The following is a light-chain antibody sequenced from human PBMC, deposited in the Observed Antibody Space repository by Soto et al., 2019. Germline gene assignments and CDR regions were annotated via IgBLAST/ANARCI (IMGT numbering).Light chain of an antibody. CDR1: TSDVGDYKS. Sequence: QSALTQPASVSGSPGQSIAISCSGTTSDVGDYKSVSWYQHHPGKVPKLVIFEVSNRPSGVSNRFSGSKSGNTAFLTVSGLQAEDEADYYCLSYADTAYVFGTGTKVTVL. V-gene: IGLV2-14*01. CDR3: LSYADTAYV. J-gene: IGLJ1*01. CDR2: EVS.